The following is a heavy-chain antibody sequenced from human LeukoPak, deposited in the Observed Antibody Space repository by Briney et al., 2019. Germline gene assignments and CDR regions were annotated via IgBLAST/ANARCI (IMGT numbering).Heavy chain of an antibody. Sequence: GGSLRLSCAASGFTFSSYSMNWVRQAPGKGLEWVSSISSSSSYIYYADSVKGRFTISRDNAKNSLYLQMNSLRAEDTAVYYCARGGKIAAEDNWGQGTLVTVSS. CDR3: ARGGKIAAEDN. CDR2: ISSSSSYI. D-gene: IGHD6-13*01. CDR1: GFTFSSYS. V-gene: IGHV3-21*04. J-gene: IGHJ4*02.